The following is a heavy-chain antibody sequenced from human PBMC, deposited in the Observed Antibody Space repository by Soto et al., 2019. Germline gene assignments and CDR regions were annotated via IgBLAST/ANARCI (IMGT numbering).Heavy chain of an antibody. D-gene: IGHD2-15*01. J-gene: IGHJ3*02. CDR3: ARGARYRCSGGSCYKLRSYALDI. CDR1: GGSFSGYY. V-gene: IGHV4-34*01. CDR2: INHSGST. Sequence: NPSETLSLTCAAYGGSFSGYYWSWIRQPPGKGLEWIGEINHSGSTNYNPSLKSRVTISVDTSKNQFSLKLSSVTAADTAVYYCARGARYRCSGGSCYKLRSYALDIWGQGTMDTVSS.